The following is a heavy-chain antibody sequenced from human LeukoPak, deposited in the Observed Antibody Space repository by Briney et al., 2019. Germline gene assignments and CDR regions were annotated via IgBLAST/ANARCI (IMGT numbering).Heavy chain of an antibody. Sequence: SETLSLTCTVSGVSVSSGSYYWSWIRQPPGKGLEWIGYIYYSGSTNYNPSPKSRVTISVDTSKNQFSLKLSSVTAADTAVYYCASTGYRPSRFDYWGQGTLVTVSS. V-gene: IGHV4-61*01. CDR3: ASTGYRPSRFDY. CDR2: IYYSGST. J-gene: IGHJ4*02. CDR1: GVSVSSGSYY. D-gene: IGHD6-13*01.